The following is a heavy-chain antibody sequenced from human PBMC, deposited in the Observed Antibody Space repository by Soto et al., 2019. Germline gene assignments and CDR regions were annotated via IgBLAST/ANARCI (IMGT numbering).Heavy chain of an antibody. CDR3: AKEQGRVAAALDY. Sequence: EVQLLESGGDLVXXXGXXXLSXAASGFTFSGYGMSWVRQAPXXXLEWVSSITSSGSNTYYVDSVKGXXXXXXXXXXXXXXXXXXXXXVEDTAVYYCAKEQGRVAAALDYWGQGTLVTVXS. CDR1: GFTFSGYG. CDR2: ITSSGSNT. D-gene: IGHD6-13*01. V-gene: IGHV3-23*05. J-gene: IGHJ4*02.